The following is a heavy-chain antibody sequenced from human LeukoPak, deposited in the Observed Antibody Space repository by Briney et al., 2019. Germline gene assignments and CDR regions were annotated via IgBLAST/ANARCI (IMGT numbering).Heavy chain of an antibody. D-gene: IGHD3-3*01. CDR2: ISGSGGST. Sequence: PGGSLRLSCAASGFTFSSYAMSWVRQAPGKGLEWVSAISGSGGSTYYADYVKGRFTISRDNSKNTLYLQMNSLRAEDTAVYYSAKEPRYDFWSGFDYWGQGTLVTVSS. CDR1: GFTFSSYA. J-gene: IGHJ4*02. CDR3: AKEPRYDFWSGFDY. V-gene: IGHV3-23*01.